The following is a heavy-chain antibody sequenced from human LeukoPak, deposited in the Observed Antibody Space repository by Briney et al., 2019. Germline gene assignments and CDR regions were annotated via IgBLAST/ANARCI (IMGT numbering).Heavy chain of an antibody. V-gene: IGHV3-21*01. CDR3: AVGIAAAGDY. CDR1: GFTFSSYS. CDR2: ISSSSSYI. Sequence: GGSLRLSCAASGFTFSSYSMNWVRQAPGKGLEWVSSISSSSSYIYYADSVKGRFTISRDNGKNSLYLQMNSLRAEDTAVYYCAVGIAAAGDYWGQGTLVTVSS. D-gene: IGHD6-13*01. J-gene: IGHJ4*02.